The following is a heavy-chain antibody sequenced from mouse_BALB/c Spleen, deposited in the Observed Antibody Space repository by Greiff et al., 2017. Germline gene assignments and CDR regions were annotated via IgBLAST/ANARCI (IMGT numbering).Heavy chain of an antibody. V-gene: IGHV1-5*01. CDR2: IYPGNSDT. CDR3: TRSGGNYVVDYFDY. Sequence: VQLQQPGAELVRPGASVKMSCKASGYTFTSYWMHWVKQRPGQGLEWIGAIYPGNSDTSYNQKFKGKAKLTAVTSTSTAYMELSSLTNEDSAVYYCTRSGGNYVVDYFDYWGQGTTLTVSS. D-gene: IGHD2-1*01. J-gene: IGHJ2*01. CDR1: GYTFTSYW.